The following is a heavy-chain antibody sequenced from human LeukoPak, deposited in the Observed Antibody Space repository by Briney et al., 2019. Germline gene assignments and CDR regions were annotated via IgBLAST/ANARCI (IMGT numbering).Heavy chain of an antibody. J-gene: IGHJ4*02. CDR3: ARDMGIRRSQLLLIY. Sequence: GGSLRLSCAASGFTFDDYGMSWVRQAPGKGLEWVSGINWKGDTTGYADSVKGRFTISRDNAKNSLYLEMNSLRAEDTALYYCARDMGIRRSQLLLIYWGQGTLVTVSS. CDR2: INWKGDTT. D-gene: IGHD3-22*01. V-gene: IGHV3-20*04. CDR1: GFTFDDYG.